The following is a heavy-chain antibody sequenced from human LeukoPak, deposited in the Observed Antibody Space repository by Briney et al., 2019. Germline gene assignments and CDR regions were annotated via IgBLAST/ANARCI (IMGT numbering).Heavy chain of an antibody. CDR1: GFTFSSYG. J-gene: IGHJ4*02. Sequence: GGSLRLSCAASGFTFSSYGMHWVRQAPGKGLEWVAVISYDGSNKYYADSVKGRFTISRDTSKNTLYLQMNSLRAEDTAVYYCARDEHYWGQGTLVTVSS. V-gene: IGHV3-30*03. CDR3: ARDEHY. CDR2: ISYDGSNK.